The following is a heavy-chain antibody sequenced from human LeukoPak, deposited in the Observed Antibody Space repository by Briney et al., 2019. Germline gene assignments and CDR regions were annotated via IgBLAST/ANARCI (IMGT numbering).Heavy chain of an antibody. Sequence: SETLSLTCTVSGGSISSGGYYWSWIRQPPGKGLEWIGYIYYSGSTNYNPSLKSRVTISVDTSKNQFSLKLSSVTAADTAVYYCARGPDFWSLMDVWGQGTTVTVSS. CDR1: GGSISSGGYY. D-gene: IGHD3-3*01. V-gene: IGHV4-61*08. CDR3: ARGPDFWSLMDV. J-gene: IGHJ6*02. CDR2: IYYSGST.